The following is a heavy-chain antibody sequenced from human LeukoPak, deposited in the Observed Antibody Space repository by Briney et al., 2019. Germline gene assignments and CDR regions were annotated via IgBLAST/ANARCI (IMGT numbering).Heavy chain of an antibody. CDR2: INPNSGGT. D-gene: IGHD3-22*01. CDR3: ARGTYYYDSSGYYYFDY. J-gene: IGHJ4*02. CDR1: GYTFTSYD. Sequence: ASVKVSCKASGYTFTSYDINWVRQATGQGLEWMGWINPNSGGTNYAQKFQGRVTMTRDTSISTAYMELSRLRSDDTAVYYCARGTYYYDSSGYYYFDYWGQGTLVTVSS. V-gene: IGHV1-2*02.